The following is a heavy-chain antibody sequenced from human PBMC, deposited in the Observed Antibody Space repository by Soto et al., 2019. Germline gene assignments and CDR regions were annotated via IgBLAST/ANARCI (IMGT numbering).Heavy chain of an antibody. CDR2: IPVIGERR. J-gene: IGHJ4*02. CDR1: GFTFSSYG. D-gene: IGHD1-1*01. CDR3: AREGDRYGTVCFDS. Sequence: EVQLLDSVGGLVQPGGSLRLSCAASGFTFSSYGMSWVRQAPGKGLEWVAGIPVIGERRYYADSVKGRFTISRDNAKNTLYLQMNSLRVEDAAVYFCAREGDRYGTVCFDSWGQGTLVTVSS. V-gene: IGHV3-23*01.